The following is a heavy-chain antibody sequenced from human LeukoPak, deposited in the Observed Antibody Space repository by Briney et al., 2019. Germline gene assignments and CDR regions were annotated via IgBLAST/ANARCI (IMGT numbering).Heavy chain of an antibody. CDR1: GFTFSSYA. Sequence: GGPLRLSCAASGFTFSSYAMRWVRQAPGKGLEWISSISGSGGSTNSADSVKGRFTISRDNSKNTLYLQMNSLRAEDTAVYYCAKEANLAGYFDYWGQGTLVTVSS. J-gene: IGHJ4*02. D-gene: IGHD3-10*01. V-gene: IGHV3-23*01. CDR2: ISGSGGST. CDR3: AKEANLAGYFDY.